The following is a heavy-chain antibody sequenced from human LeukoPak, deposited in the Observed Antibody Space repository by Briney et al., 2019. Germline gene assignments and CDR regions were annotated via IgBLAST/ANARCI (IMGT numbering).Heavy chain of an antibody. J-gene: IGHJ4*02. Sequence: SETLSLTCSVSGGSIRNHHWTWIRQSPGKGLEWIGHVFFTERTNYSPSLRGRITISADRSKNQIYLKLGSVTAADTAVYYCARELYHFDRWGQGALVTVSS. CDR2: VFFTERT. CDR3: ARELYHFDR. CDR1: GGSIRNHH. D-gene: IGHD2-8*01. V-gene: IGHV4-59*11.